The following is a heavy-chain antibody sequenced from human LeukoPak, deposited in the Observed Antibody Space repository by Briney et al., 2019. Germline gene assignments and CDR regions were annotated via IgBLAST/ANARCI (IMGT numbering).Heavy chain of an antibody. CDR2: ISSSSSYI. CDR3: ARDGYYGSGSYSYYYGIDV. V-gene: IGHV3-21*01. CDR1: GFTFSSYS. D-gene: IGHD3-10*01. Sequence: GGSLRLSCAASGFTFSSYSMNWVRQAPGKRLEWVSSISSSSSYIYYADSVKGRFTISRDNAKNSLYLQMNSLRAEDTAVYYCARDGYYGSGSYSYYYGIDVCGKGTTVTVSS. J-gene: IGHJ6*04.